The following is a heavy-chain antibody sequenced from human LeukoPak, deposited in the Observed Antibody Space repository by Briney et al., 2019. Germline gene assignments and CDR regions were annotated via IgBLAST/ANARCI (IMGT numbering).Heavy chain of an antibody. J-gene: IGHJ4*02. Sequence: SGTLSLTCAVSGGSISSYYWSWIRQPPGKGLEWIGYIYYSGSTNCNPSLKSRVTISVDTSKNQFSLKLSSVTAADTAVYYCAGGGYSSGWYAYWGQGTLVTVSS. CDR1: GGSISSYY. D-gene: IGHD6-19*01. CDR3: AGGGYSSGWYAY. CDR2: IYYSGST. V-gene: IGHV4-59*08.